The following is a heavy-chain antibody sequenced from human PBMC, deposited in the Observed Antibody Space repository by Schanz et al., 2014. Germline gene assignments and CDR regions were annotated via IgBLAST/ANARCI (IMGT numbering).Heavy chain of an antibody. CDR1: DGSISSSSYY. CDR2: IYQSGTT. CDR3: ARPGGSSWSFAY. J-gene: IGHJ4*02. V-gene: IGHV4-39*01. D-gene: IGHD6-13*01. Sequence: QVQLQESGPGLVKPSENLSLTCTVSDGSISSSSYYWGWIRQPPGKGLEWIGSIYQSGTTYYSPPPKRRFPLSVDTPKTQYPLNLISVTAADTAVYYCARPGGSSWSFAYWGLGRLVIV.